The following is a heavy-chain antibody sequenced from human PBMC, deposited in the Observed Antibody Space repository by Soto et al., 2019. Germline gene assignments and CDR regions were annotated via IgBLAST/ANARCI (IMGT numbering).Heavy chain of an antibody. D-gene: IGHD3-16*02. Sequence: GASVKVSCKASGYTFTSYAVQWVRQARGQRLEWIGWIVVGSGNTNYAQKFQERVTITRDMSTSTAYMELSSLRAEDTAVYYCAIVDDGMDVWGQGTTVTVSS. V-gene: IGHV1-58*01. CDR2: IVVGSGNT. J-gene: IGHJ6*02. CDR1: GYTFTSYA. CDR3: AIVDDGMDV.